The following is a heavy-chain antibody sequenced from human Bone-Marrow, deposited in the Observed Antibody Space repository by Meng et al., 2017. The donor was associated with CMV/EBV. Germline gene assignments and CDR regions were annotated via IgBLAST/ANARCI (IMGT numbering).Heavy chain of an antibody. Sequence: GGSLRLSCAASGFTFSSYSMNWVRQAPGKGLEWVSYISSSSSAIYYADSVKRRFTISRDNAKNSLYLQMNSMKTDDTAVYCCAKAQYSYDSIASGGWGQGTLVTVSS. D-gene: IGHD2/OR15-2a*01. J-gene: IGHJ4*02. CDR2: ISSSSSAI. CDR3: AKAQYSYDSIASGG. CDR1: GFTFSSYS. V-gene: IGHV3-48*04.